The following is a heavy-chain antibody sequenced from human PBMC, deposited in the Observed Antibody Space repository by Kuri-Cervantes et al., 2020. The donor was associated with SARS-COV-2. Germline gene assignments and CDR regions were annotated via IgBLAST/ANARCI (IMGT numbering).Heavy chain of an antibody. CDR3: ARDRGGGGDPIAYNWFDP. D-gene: IGHD2-21*02. CDR1: GFTFNSYG. J-gene: IGHJ5*02. V-gene: IGHV3-33*01. CDR2: MWYDGSNK. Sequence: GESLKISCAASGFTFNSYGMHWVRQAPGKGLEWVAVMWYDGSNKYYADSVKGRFTISRDNSKNTLYLQMNSLRAEDTAVYYCARDRGGGGDPIAYNWFDPWGQGTLVTVSS.